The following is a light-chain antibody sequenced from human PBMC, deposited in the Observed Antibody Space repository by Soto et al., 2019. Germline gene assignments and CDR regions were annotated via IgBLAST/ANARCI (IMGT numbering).Light chain of an antibody. Sequence: QSVLTQPASVSGSPGQSVTISCTGTSSDFGSYKFVSWYQHHLGKVPKVIIYETSKRPSGVSDRFSGSKSGNTASLTISGLQAEDEADYYCFSFTSTNTHVFGSGTKVTVL. V-gene: IGLV2-23*01. CDR1: SSDFGSYKF. J-gene: IGLJ1*01. CDR3: FSFTSTNTHV. CDR2: ETS.